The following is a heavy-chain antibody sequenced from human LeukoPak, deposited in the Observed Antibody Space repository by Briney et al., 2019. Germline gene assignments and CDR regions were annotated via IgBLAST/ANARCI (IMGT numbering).Heavy chain of an antibody. D-gene: IGHD1-1*01. CDR3: ARWNEGFDY. Sequence: SETLSLTCTVSGGSIRSYYWSWIRQAPGKGLEWIAYISYSGITNYNPSLKSRVTISVDTSKNQLSLKLSSVTAADTAVYYCARWNEGFDYWGQGTLVTVSS. CDR1: GGSIRSYY. V-gene: IGHV4-59*01. CDR2: ISYSGIT. J-gene: IGHJ4*02.